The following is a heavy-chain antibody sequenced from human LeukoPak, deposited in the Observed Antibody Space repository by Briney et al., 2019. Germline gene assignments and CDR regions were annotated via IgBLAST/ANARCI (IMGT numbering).Heavy chain of an antibody. Sequence: SETLSLTCTVSGGSISSSSYYWGWIRQPPGKGLEWIGSIYYSGSTYYNPSLKSRVTISVDTSKNQFSLKLSSVTAADTAVYYCARGQGAAAPVDYWGQGTLVTVSS. CDR1: GGSISSSSYY. J-gene: IGHJ4*02. CDR2: IYYSGST. V-gene: IGHV4-39*07. D-gene: IGHD6-13*01. CDR3: ARGQGAAAPVDY.